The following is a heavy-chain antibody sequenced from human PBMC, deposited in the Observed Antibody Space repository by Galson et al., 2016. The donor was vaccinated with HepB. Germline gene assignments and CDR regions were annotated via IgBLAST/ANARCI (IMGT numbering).Heavy chain of an antibody. J-gene: IGHJ4*02. CDR3: AQDQVDY. Sequence: SLRLSCAASEFTVSNSYMGWVRQAPGKGLEWLSLIYRDGTTFYADSVKGRFTISRDSSKNTLYLQMNSLRVEDTAVYYCAQDQVDYWGQGNLVTVSS. V-gene: IGHV3-53*01. CDR1: EFTVSNSY. CDR2: IYRDGTT.